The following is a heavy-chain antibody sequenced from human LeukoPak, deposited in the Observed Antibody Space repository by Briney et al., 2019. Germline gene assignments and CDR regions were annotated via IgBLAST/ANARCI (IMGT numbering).Heavy chain of an antibody. Sequence: PSETLSFTCTVSGGSISNYYGIWLRQPAGKGLEWIGRIYTSGSTNYNPSLKGRVTMSVDTSNNPFSLKVSSVTAADTAVYYCARSFGSGSYYYFDYWGQGTLVTVSS. CDR3: ARSFGSGSYYYFDY. V-gene: IGHV4-4*07. CDR1: GGSISNYY. D-gene: IGHD3-10*01. J-gene: IGHJ4*02. CDR2: IYTSGST.